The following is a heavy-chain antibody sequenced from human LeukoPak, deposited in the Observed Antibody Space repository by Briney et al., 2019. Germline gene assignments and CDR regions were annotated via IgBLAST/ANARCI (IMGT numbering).Heavy chain of an antibody. CDR2: TYYSGST. CDR3: ATSGSYGRGDY. J-gene: IGHJ4*02. D-gene: IGHD1-26*01. Sequence: PSETLSLTCTVSGGSISSYYWSWIRQPPGKGLEWIGYTYYSGSTNYNPSLKSRVTISVDTSKNQFSLKLSSVTAADTAVYYCATSGSYGRGDYWGQGTLVTVSS. CDR1: GGSISSYY. V-gene: IGHV4-59*01.